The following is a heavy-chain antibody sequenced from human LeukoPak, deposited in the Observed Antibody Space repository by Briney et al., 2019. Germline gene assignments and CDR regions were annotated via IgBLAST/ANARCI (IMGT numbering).Heavy chain of an antibody. V-gene: IGHV4-59*01. CDR2: IYNGGST. CDR3: AKGGTYGGGADY. Sequence: PSETLSLTCTVSGASISRDYWTWIRQPPGKGPEWIGYIYNGGSTTYSPSLNSRVTISLDTSNNQVSLRLSSVTAADTAVYYCAKGGTYGGGADYWGKGTLVTVSS. J-gene: IGHJ4*02. CDR1: GASISRDY. D-gene: IGHD1-26*01.